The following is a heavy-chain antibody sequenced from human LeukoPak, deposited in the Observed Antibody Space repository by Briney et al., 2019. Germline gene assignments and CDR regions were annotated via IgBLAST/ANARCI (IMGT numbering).Heavy chain of an antibody. CDR1: GFTFSDYY. D-gene: IGHD3-3*01. Sequence: GGSLRLSCAASGFTFSDYYMSWIRQAPGKGLEWVSYISSSGSTIYYADSVKGRFTISRDNAKNSLYLQMNSLRAEDTAVYYCARDHGYDFWSGYYGPDDAFDIWGQGTMVTVSS. CDR2: ISSSGSTI. V-gene: IGHV3-11*04. CDR3: ARDHGYDFWSGYYGPDDAFDI. J-gene: IGHJ3*02.